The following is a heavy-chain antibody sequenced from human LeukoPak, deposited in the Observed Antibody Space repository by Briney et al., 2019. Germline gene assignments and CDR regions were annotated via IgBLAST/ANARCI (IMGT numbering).Heavy chain of an antibody. V-gene: IGHV3-66*01. CDR1: GFTVSSNY. Sequence: GGSLRLSCAASGFTVSSNYMSWVRQAPGQGLEWGSVIDSCGSTYYADSVKGRFTISRDKSKNTLSLQMNSLRAEDTAVYYCARDTNYYDSSGYYYAHHDAFDIWGQGTMVTVSS. D-gene: IGHD3-22*01. CDR3: ARDTNYYDSSGYYYAHHDAFDI. CDR2: IDSCGST. J-gene: IGHJ3*02.